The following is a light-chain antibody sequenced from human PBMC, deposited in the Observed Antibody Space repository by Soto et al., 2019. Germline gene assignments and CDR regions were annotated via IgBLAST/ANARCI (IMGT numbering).Light chain of an antibody. Sequence: EIVMTQSPATLSVSPGERVTLSCRASQSVGSNLAWYQQKPGQTPRLLIYGASTRATGFPARFSGSGSGTEFTLTISSLQSEDFAVYYCQQNNGWPLTFGQGTKVEIK. CDR1: QSVGSN. V-gene: IGKV3-15*01. J-gene: IGKJ1*01. CDR2: GAS. CDR3: QQNNGWPLT.